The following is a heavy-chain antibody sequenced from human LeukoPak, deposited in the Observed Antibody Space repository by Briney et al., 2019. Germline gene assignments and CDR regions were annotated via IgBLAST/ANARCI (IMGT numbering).Heavy chain of an antibody. CDR3: AREAVAGASFDL. CDR2: IYYSGST. V-gene: IGHV4-59*08. J-gene: IGHJ2*01. Sequence: SETLSLTCTVSGGSISSYYWSWIRQPPGKGLEWIGYIYYSGSTNNNPSLKSRVAISVDTSKNQFSLKLSSVTAADTAVYYCAREAVAGASFDLWGRGTLVTVSS. CDR1: GGSISSYY. D-gene: IGHD6-19*01.